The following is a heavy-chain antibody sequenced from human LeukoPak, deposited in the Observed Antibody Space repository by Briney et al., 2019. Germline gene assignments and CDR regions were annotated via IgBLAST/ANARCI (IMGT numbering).Heavy chain of an antibody. Sequence: PGGSLRLSCAASGFTVSSNYMTWVRQAPGKGPEWISIIYSGGSTYYADSVKGRFTIPRDNSKNTLYLHMNSLRAEDTAVYYCARDLSSNWNYWGQGTLVTVSS. CDR3: ARDLSSNWNY. CDR2: IYSGGST. CDR1: GFTVSSNY. D-gene: IGHD1-20*01. J-gene: IGHJ4*02. V-gene: IGHV3-66*01.